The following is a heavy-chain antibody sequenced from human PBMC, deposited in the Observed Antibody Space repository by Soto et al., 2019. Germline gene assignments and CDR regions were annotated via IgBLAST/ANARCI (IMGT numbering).Heavy chain of an antibody. D-gene: IGHD6-19*01. CDR2: ISGSGSST. CDR3: AKEKIASTVADFFDY. J-gene: IGHJ4*02. CDR1: GFTFRGYW. V-gene: IGHV3-23*04. Sequence: EVQLVESGGTLVQPGGSLRLSCAASGFTFRGYWMYWVRQAPGKGLVWVSTISGSGSSTFYADSVRGRFTISRDNSKNTLYLQMNSLRAEDTALYYCAKEKIASTVADFFDYWGQGTLVTVSS.